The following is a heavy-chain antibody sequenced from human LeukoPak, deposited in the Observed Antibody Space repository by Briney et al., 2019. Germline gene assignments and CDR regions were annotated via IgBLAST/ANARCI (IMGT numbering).Heavy chain of an antibody. J-gene: IGHJ3*02. CDR3: ARGPYYYDSSGYPPLAFDI. CDR1: GGSISSGGYS. CDR2: INHSGST. V-gene: IGHV4-34*01. D-gene: IGHD3-22*01. Sequence: SETLSLTCAVSGGSISSGGYSWSWIRQPPGKGLEWIGEINHSGSTNYNPSLKSRVTISVDTSKNQFSLKLSSVTAADTAVYYCARGPYYYDSSGYPPLAFDIWGQGTMVTVSS.